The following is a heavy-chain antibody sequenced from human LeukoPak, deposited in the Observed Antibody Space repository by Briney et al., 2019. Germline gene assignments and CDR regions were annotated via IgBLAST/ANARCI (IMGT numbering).Heavy chain of an antibody. J-gene: IGHJ5*02. CDR2: ISSSGSTI. Sequence: PGGSLRLSCAASGFTFNDYYMSWIRQAPGKGLEWVSYISSSGSTIYYADSVKGRFTISRDNSKNTLYLQMNSLRAEDTAVYYCAVRQCSSTSCYKEWFDPWGQGTLVTVSS. CDR1: GFTFNDYY. CDR3: AVRQCSSTSCYKEWFDP. V-gene: IGHV3-11*01. D-gene: IGHD2-2*02.